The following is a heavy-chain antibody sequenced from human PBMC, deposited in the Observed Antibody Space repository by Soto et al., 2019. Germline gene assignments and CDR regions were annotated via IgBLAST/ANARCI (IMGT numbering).Heavy chain of an antibody. CDR3: AQIAARPRSHSMDV. Sequence: PGWSLRLSCAASGFTFSSYEMNWVRQAPGKGLEWVSYISSSSSTIYYADSVKGRFTISRDNAKNSLYLQMNSLRDEDTAVYYCAQIAARPRSHSMDVWVQGTTVSVSS. V-gene: IGHV3-48*02. J-gene: IGHJ6*02. CDR2: ISSSSSTI. D-gene: IGHD6-6*01. CDR1: GFTFSSYE.